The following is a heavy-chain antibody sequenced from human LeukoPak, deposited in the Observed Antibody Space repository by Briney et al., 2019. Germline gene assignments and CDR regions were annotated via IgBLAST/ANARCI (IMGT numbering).Heavy chain of an antibody. Sequence: GGSLRLSCAASGLTFTSYAITWVRQAPGKGLEWVSTISANGGSTYYADSVKGRFTVSRDNSKSTVYLQMDSLRAEDTAVYYCAKAHTAAPNLELRKNYYYYTYMDVWGKGTTVTVSS. J-gene: IGHJ6*03. CDR1: GLTFTSYA. V-gene: IGHV3-23*01. CDR3: AKAHTAAPNLELRKNYYYYTYMDV. D-gene: IGHD1-7*01. CDR2: ISANGGST.